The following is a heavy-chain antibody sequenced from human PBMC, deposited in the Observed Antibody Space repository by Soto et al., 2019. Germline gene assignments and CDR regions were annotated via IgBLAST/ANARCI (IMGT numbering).Heavy chain of an antibody. J-gene: IGHJ4*02. D-gene: IGHD6-19*01. Sequence: PGGSLRLSCAASGFTFTRYSMNWVRQAPGKGLEWVSSISSTTHYIYYADSMRGRFTISRDNAKNAVYLEMNSLRAADTAIYYCARDWGSSGWPNWGPGTLVTVSS. V-gene: IGHV3-21*04. CDR3: ARDWGSSGWPN. CDR1: GFTFTRYS. CDR2: ISSTTHYI.